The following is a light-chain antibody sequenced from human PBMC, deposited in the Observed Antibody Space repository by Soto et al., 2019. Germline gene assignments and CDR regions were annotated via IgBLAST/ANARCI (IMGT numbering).Light chain of an antibody. J-gene: IGKJ4*01. V-gene: IGKV3-11*01. CDR3: NHCYNGPPFP. CDR2: NAS. Sequence: EIVLTQSPATLYLSPGERATLSCRASQDISIYLAWYQQKPGQPPRLLIFNASNRATGIPARFSGSGSGTTFPHTKGTVVHEVFAVFNCNHCYNGPPFPFGGGTTWEF. CDR1: QDISIY.